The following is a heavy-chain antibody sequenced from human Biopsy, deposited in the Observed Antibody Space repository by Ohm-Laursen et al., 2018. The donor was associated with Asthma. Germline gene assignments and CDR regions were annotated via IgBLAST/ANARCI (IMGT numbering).Heavy chain of an antibody. CDR2: ISKDASTQ. J-gene: IGHJ3*02. CDR3: VRDGADDAFDI. CDR1: GFSFSNFA. V-gene: IGHV3-30*01. D-gene: IGHD4-17*01. Sequence: SLRLSCAASGFSFSNFAIHWVRQAPGKGLEWVGVISKDASTQDYADSVKGRFTMARDNSKNTLDLQMNSLREEDTAVYYCVRDGADDAFDIWGQGTVVSASS.